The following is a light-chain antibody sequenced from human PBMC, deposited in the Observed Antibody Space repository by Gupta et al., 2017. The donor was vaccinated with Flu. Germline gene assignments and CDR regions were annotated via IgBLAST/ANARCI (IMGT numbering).Light chain of an antibody. CDR2: LGS. CDR1: QSLLHSNGYNY. CDR3: MQARQTPFT. J-gene: IGKJ3*01. V-gene: IGKV2-28*01. Sequence: DIVMTQSPLSLPVTPGEPASISCRSSQSLLHSNGYNYLDCYLQKPGQSPQLLIYLGSNRASGLPDMFSGSGASTDFTLKISIVEAEDVGVYYYMQARQTPFTFGPGTKVDIK.